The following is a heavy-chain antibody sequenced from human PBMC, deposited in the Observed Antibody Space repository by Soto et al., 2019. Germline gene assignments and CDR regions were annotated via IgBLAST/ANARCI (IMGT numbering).Heavy chain of an antibody. Sequence: ASETLSLTCTVSGGSISGYYWSWIRQPPGKGLEWIGYIFHSGNTHFNPSLNSRASLSVDTSMNQFSLRLSSVSAADTAVYYCARAVPGIPGNSGYDEYYFEYWGQGTLVTVSS. J-gene: IGHJ4*02. CDR1: GGSISGYY. CDR3: ARAVPGIPGNSGYDEYYFEY. D-gene: IGHD5-12*01. CDR2: IFHSGNT. V-gene: IGHV4-59*01.